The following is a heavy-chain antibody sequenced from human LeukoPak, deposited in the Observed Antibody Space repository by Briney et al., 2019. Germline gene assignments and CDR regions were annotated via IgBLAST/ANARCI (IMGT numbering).Heavy chain of an antibody. V-gene: IGHV4-61*01. Sequence: PSETLSLTCTVSGGSINSGSYYWSWIRQPPGKGLEWIGYIYYSGSTNYNPSLKSRVTISVDTSKNQFPLKLSSVTAADTAVYYCARDGGSGGYDGLHFDYWGQGTLVTVSS. CDR3: ARDGGSGGYDGLHFDY. CDR2: IYYSGST. D-gene: IGHD5-12*01. J-gene: IGHJ4*02. CDR1: GGSINSGSYY.